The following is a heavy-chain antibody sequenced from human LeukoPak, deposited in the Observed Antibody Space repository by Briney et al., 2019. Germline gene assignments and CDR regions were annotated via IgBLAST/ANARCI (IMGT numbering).Heavy chain of an antibody. D-gene: IGHD2-2*01. J-gene: IGHJ4*02. V-gene: IGHV1-69*13. CDR2: IIPIFGTA. CDR1: GGTFSSYA. CDR3: ARTLNYCSSTSCTWDPVRY. Sequence: ASVKVSCKASGGTFSSYAISWVRQAPGQGLEWMGGIIPIFGTANYAQKFQGRVTITADESTSTAYMELSSLRSEDTAVYYCARTLNYCSSTSCTWDPVRYWGQGTLVTVSS.